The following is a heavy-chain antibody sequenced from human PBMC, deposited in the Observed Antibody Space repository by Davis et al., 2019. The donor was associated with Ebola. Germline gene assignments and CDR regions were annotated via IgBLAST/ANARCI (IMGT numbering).Heavy chain of an antibody. V-gene: IGHV1-18*04. J-gene: IGHJ6*02. CDR3: ARMAAAGTKLDV. D-gene: IGHD6-13*01. CDR1: RYTFTTYG. CDR2: ISTYNGNT. Sequence: AASVKVSRRASRYTFTTYGISWVRQAPRHGLEWMGWISTYNGNTNFAQKLQGRVTMTTDPSTSSAYMELRGLRSDDTAVYYCARMAAAGTKLDVWGQGTTVTVSS.